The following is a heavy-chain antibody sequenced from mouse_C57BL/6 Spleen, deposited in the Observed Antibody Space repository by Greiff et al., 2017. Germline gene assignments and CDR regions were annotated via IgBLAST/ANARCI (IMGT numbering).Heavy chain of an antibody. CDR2: IDPSDSYT. J-gene: IGHJ4*01. V-gene: IGHV1-69*01. CDR3: ARNLGRYYDMDY. D-gene: IGHD3-3*01. Sequence: QVQLQQPGAELVMPGASVKLSCKASGYTFTSYCMHWVKQRPGQGLEWIGEIDPSDSYTNYNQKFKGKSTLTVDKSSSTAYMQLSSLTSEDSAVYYCARNLGRYYDMDYWGKGTSVTVSS. CDR1: GYTFTSYC.